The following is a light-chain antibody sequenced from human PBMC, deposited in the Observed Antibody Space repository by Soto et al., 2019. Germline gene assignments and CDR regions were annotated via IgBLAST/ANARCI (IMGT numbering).Light chain of an antibody. CDR2: SNN. J-gene: IGLJ3*02. V-gene: IGLV1-44*01. CDR1: DSNIGSNT. Sequence: QSVLTQPPSASGTAGQVVTISCSGGDSNIGSNTVNWYQQLPGTAPKLLIYSNNQRPSGVPDRFSGSKSGTSASLAISGLQSEDEADYYCAAWDDSLKGVFGGGTKLTVL. CDR3: AAWDDSLKGV.